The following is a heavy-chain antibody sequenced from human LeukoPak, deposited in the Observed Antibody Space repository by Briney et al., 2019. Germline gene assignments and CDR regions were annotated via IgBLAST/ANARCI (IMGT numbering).Heavy chain of an antibody. CDR3: ARIYCSGGNCYGPPDY. CDR1: GYTFTGYY. D-gene: IGHD2-15*01. Sequence: ASVKVSCKASGYTFTGYYMHWVRQAPGQGLEWMGWINPNSGGTNYAQKFQGRVTMTRDTSISTAYMELSRLTSDDTAVYYCARIYCSGGNCYGPPDYWGQGALVTVSS. CDR2: INPNSGGT. V-gene: IGHV1-2*02. J-gene: IGHJ4*02.